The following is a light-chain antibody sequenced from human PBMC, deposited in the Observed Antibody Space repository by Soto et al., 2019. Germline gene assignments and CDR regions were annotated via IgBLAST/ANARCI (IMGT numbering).Light chain of an antibody. J-gene: IGKJ4*01. CDR2: GAS. Sequence: EIVLTQSPGTLYLSPGERATLSCRARQSVSSSYLAWYQQKPGQAPRLLIYGASSRATGIPDRFSGSGSGTDFTLTIIRLEPEDCAVYYCQQYGSSSLTFGGGNKVEIK. CDR3: QQYGSSSLT. CDR1: QSVSSSY. V-gene: IGKV3-20*01.